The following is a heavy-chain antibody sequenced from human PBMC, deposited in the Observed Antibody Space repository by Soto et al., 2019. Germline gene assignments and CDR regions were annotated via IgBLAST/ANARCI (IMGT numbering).Heavy chain of an antibody. Sequence: GGSLRLSCAASGCTFSSHSMNWVRQAPGKGLECVSSITSSSSSTYYADSVKGRFTISRDKSKSTLYLQMNSLRAEDTAVYYCAKDLQFSGWLSAQTFDYWGQGTQVTVSS. CDR2: ITSSSSST. CDR3: AKDLQFSGWLSAQTFDY. V-gene: IGHV3-23*01. J-gene: IGHJ4*02. D-gene: IGHD6-19*01. CDR1: GCTFSSHS.